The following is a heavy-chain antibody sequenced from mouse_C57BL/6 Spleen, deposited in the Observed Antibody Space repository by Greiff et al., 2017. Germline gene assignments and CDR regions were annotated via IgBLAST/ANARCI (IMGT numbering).Heavy chain of an antibody. CDR1: GFTFSDYY. CDR2: INYDGSST. CDR3: AKDSSSQSHWYFDI. V-gene: IGHV5-16*01. J-gene: IGHJ1*03. Sequence: EVKLVESEGGLVQPGSSMKLSCTASGFTFSDYYMAWVRQVPEKGLEWVANINYDGSSTYYLDSLKSRFIISRDNAKNILYLQMSSLKTEDTATYYCAKDSSSQSHWYFDIWGTETTVTVSS. D-gene: IGHD1-1*01.